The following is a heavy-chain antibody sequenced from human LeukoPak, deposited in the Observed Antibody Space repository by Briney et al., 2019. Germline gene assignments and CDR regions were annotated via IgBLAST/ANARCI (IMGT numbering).Heavy chain of an antibody. V-gene: IGHV4-34*01. J-gene: IGHJ6*03. CDR2: INHSGST. Sequence: PSETLSLTCAVYGGSFSGYYWSWIRQPPGKGLEWIGEINHSGSTNYNPSLKSRVTISVDTSKNQFSLKLSSVTAADTAVYYCATLGAAAGTKYYYYYMDVWGKGTTVTVSS. D-gene: IGHD6-13*01. CDR1: GGSFSGYY. CDR3: ATLGAAAGTKYYYYYMDV.